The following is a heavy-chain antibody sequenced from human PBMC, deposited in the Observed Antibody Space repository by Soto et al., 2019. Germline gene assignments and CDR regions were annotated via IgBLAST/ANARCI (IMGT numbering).Heavy chain of an antibody. CDR2: MSYDGSNK. CDR1: GFTFSSYT. V-gene: IGHV3-30-3*01. J-gene: IGHJ5*02. Sequence: QVQLVESGGGVVQPGRSLRLSCAASGFTFSSYTLHWVRQAPGKGLEWVAVMSYDGSNKYYADSVKGRFTISRDNSKNTLYLQMNSLRAEDTAVYYCARGGYSYGKRKIGGWFDPWGQGTLVTVSS. D-gene: IGHD5-18*01. CDR3: ARGGYSYGKRKIGGWFDP.